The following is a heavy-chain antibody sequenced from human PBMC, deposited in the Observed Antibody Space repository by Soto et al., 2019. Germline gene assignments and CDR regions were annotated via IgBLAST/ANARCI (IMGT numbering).Heavy chain of an antibody. Sequence: QVQLQESGPGLVKPSETLSLTCSVSGASVGSGSYYWTWIRQPPGKGLEWIGYIYYNGRTNHSPSLKTRVTISTDTSKTQFSLKLTSVTAADPAVYYCARGGALAQPARGDYYGMDVWGQGTTVTVSS. D-gene: IGHD2-15*01. CDR1: GASVGSGSYY. V-gene: IGHV4-61*01. CDR2: IYYNGRT. CDR3: ARGGALAQPARGDYYGMDV. J-gene: IGHJ6*02.